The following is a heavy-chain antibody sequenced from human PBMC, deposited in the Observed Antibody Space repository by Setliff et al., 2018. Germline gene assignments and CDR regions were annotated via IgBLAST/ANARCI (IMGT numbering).Heavy chain of an antibody. J-gene: IGHJ4*02. D-gene: IGHD5-18*01. CDR2: INPNSGDT. Sequence: GASVKVSCKASGNTFTGYFIHWLRQAPGQGLEWMGCINPNSGDTTFAQKFQGRVTITRDTSNSTDYMELSSLRSDDTAVYYCARAPLESGYYYGQGHYFDYWGQGTLVTVSS. V-gene: IGHV1-2*02. CDR3: ARAPLESGYYYGQGHYFDY. CDR1: GNTFTGYF.